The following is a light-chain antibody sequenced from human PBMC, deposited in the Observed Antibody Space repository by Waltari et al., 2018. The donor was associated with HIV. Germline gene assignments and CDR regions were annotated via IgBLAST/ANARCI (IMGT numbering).Light chain of an antibody. CDR2: KAS. Sequence: DIQMTQSPSTLSASSGDRVTINCRASQNVSSWLAWYQQKSGKAPKLLFYKASALEFGVPSRFSGSGSGADFTLVISSLQPDDFATYYCQQYTTFPWTFGQGTKVEIK. CDR1: QNVSSW. V-gene: IGKV1-5*03. CDR3: QQYTTFPWT. J-gene: IGKJ1*01.